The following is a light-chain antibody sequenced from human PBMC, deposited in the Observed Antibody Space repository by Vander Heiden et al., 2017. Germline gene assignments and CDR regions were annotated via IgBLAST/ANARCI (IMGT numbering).Light chain of an antibody. V-gene: IGKV3-11*01. CDR2: DAS. J-gene: IGKJ3*01. CDR1: QRVSSY. Sequence: EIVLTPSPATLSLSPGERATLSCRASQRVSSYLAWYQHKPGQAPRLLIYDASNRATGIPARFSGSGSGTDFTLTISSLEPEDFAVYYCQQRSNWPFIFGPGTKVDIK. CDR3: QQRSNWPFI.